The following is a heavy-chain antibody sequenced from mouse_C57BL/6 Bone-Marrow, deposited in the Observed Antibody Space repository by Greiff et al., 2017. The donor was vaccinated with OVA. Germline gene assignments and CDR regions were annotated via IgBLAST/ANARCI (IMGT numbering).Heavy chain of an antibody. CDR3: ARHGSRGFAD. Sequence: EVQLQQSGPELVKPGASVKISCKASGYSFTGYYMHWVKQSHGNILDWIGYLYPYNGVSSYNQKFKGKATLTVDNYSSTAYMERRSLTSEDSAVYDSARHGSRGFADWGKGTLVTVSA. CDR2: LYPYNGVS. V-gene: IGHV1-31*01. J-gene: IGHJ3*01. CDR1: GYSFTGYY.